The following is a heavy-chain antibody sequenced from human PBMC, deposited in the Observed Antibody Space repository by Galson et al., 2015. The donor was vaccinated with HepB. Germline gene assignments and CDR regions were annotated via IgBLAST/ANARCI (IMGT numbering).Heavy chain of an antibody. D-gene: IGHD1-26*01. V-gene: IGHV1-18*04. CDR1: GYTFTSYG. Sequence: SVKVSCKASGYTFTSYGISWVRQAPGQGLEWMGSITAYNGNTNYAQKLQGRVTMTTDTSTSTPYMELRSLRSDDTAVYYCAIVLSGSYQETGDYWGQGTQVTVSS. CDR3: AIVLSGSYQETGDY. J-gene: IGHJ4*02. CDR2: ITAYNGNT.